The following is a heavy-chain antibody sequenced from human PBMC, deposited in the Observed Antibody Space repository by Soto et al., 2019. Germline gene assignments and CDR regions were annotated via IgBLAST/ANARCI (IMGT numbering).Heavy chain of an antibody. J-gene: IGHJ4*02. V-gene: IGHV3-74*01. D-gene: IGHD3-10*01. CDR1: GFTFSGSW. CDR3: ARGIFGSGTANDY. CDR2: INGDGSGT. Sequence: EVQLVESGGGLVQPGGSLRLSCAASGFTFSGSWMHWVRQAPGKGLVWVSRINGDGSGTSYADFVKGRFTISRDDAKNTLFLQKSGLRAEDTAVYYCARGIFGSGTANDYWGQGTLVTVSS.